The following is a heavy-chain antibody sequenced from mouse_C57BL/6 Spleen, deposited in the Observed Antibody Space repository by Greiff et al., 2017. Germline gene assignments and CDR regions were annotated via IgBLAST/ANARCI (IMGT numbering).Heavy chain of an antibody. V-gene: IGHV1-59*01. J-gene: IGHJ4*01. Sequence: QVQLQQPGAELVRPGTSVKLSCKASGYTFTSYWMHWVKQRPGQGLEWIGVIDPSDSYTNYNQKFKGKATLTVDTSSSTAYMQLSSLTSEDSAVYYCAKFITTVVADYAMDYWGQGTSVTVSS. D-gene: IGHD1-1*01. CDR3: AKFITTVVADYAMDY. CDR1: GYTFTSYW. CDR2: IDPSDSYT.